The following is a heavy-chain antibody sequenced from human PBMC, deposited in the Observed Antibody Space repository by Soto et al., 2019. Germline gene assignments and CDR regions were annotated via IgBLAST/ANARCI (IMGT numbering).Heavy chain of an antibody. J-gene: IGHJ4*02. CDR1: SDSVSRYY. D-gene: IGHD3-9*01. CDR3: ARHTASYYDILTGYTPLGYFDY. Sequence: PSETLSLTCTVSSDSVSRYYWSWIRQPPGKGLDWIGYVYYSGSTNYNPSVKSRVTISVDTSKNQFSLKLSSVTAADTAVYYCARHTASYYDILTGYTPLGYFDYWGQGTLVTVSS. CDR2: VYYSGST. V-gene: IGHV4-59*08.